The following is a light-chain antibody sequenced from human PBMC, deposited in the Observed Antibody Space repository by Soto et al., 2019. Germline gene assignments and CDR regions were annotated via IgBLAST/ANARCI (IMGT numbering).Light chain of an antibody. J-gene: IGLJ1*01. CDR2: GNS. V-gene: IGLV1-40*01. Sequence: QSVLTQPPSVSGAPGQRVTISCTGSSSNIGAGYDVHWYQQLPGTAPKLLIYGNSNRPSGVPDRFSGSKSGTSASLAITGLQADDEADYYCQSYDSILSGSWVSGTRSKVTVL. CDR1: SSNIGAGYD. CDR3: QSYDSILSGSWV.